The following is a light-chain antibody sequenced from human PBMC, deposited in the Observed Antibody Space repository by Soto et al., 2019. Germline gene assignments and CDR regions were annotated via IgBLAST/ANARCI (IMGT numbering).Light chain of an antibody. Sequence: QSALTQPRSVSGSPGQSVTISCTGTNSDVGRYNFVSWYQQLPGKAPKLLISAVSQRPSGVPDRFSGSKSGNTASLTISGLQADDEADYYCQSYDSSLSGSEVFGTGTKLTVL. CDR2: AVS. CDR3: QSYDSSLSGSEV. V-gene: IGLV2-11*01. J-gene: IGLJ1*01. CDR1: NSDVGRYNF.